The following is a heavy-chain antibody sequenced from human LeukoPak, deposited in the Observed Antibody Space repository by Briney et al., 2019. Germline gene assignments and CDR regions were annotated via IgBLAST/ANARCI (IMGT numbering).Heavy chain of an antibody. CDR1: GGSISSYY. D-gene: IGHD3-22*01. CDR2: IYYSGST. V-gene: IGHV4-39*01. J-gene: IGHJ4*02. CDR3: ASATIPYYYDSSGYFDY. Sequence: SETLSLTCTVSGGSISSYYWGWIRQPPGKGLEWIGSIYYSGSTYYNPSLKSRVTISVDTSKNQFSLKLSSVTAADTAVYYCASATIPYYYDSSGYFDYWGQGTPVTVSS.